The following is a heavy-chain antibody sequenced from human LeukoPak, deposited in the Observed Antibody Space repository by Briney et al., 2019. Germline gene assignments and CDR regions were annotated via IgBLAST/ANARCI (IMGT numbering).Heavy chain of an antibody. CDR1: GFTFSSYG. CDR3: ARSRSSSWKYYFDY. V-gene: IGHV3-7*01. Sequence: GGSLRLSCAASGFTFSSYGMHWVRQAPGKGLEWVANIKQDGSEKYYVDSVKGRFTISRDNAKNPLYLQMNSLRAEDTAVYYCARSRSSSWKYYFDYWGQGTLVTVSS. CDR2: IKQDGSEK. J-gene: IGHJ4*02. D-gene: IGHD6-13*01.